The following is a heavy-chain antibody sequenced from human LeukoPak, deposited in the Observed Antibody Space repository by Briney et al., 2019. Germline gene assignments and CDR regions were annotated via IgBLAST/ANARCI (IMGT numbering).Heavy chain of an antibody. V-gene: IGHV3-21*01. CDR3: ARVAAAAVHD. Sequence: GGSLRLSCAASGFTFSSYSMNWVRQAPGRGLEWVSSISSSSSYIYYADSVKGRFTISRDNAKNSLYLQMNSLRAEDTAVYYCARVAAAAVHDWGQGTLVTVSS. CDR2: ISSSSSYI. CDR1: GFTFSSYS. J-gene: IGHJ4*02. D-gene: IGHD6-13*01.